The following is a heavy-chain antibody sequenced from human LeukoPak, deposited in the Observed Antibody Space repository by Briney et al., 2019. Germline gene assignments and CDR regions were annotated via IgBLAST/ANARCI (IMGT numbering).Heavy chain of an antibody. CDR1: GFTFSSYA. J-gene: IGHJ5*02. Sequence: PGGSLRLSCAASGFTFSSYAMHWVRQAPGKGLEYVSAITSNGGSTYYANSVKGRFTISRDNSKNTLYLQMGSLRAEDMAVYYCAKNLAARLRGWFDPWGQGTLVTVSS. CDR2: ITSNGGST. V-gene: IGHV3-64*01. CDR3: AKNLAARLRGWFDP. D-gene: IGHD6-6*01.